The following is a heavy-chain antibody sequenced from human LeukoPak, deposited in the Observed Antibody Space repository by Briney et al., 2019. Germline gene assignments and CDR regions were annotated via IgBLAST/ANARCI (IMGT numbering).Heavy chain of an antibody. D-gene: IGHD3-3*02. CDR3: ERDISIRWFYS. V-gene: IGHV4-39*07. CDR1: GASISSDSNY. CDR2: IYHTGST. J-gene: IGHJ5*01. Sequence: SETLSLTCTVSGASISSDSNYWAWVRQPPGKGLQWIGSIYHTGSTFYNPSLMSRVSISIDPSKNQFSLKLSSVTAADTALYYCERDISIRWFYSWGQGTLVSVSS.